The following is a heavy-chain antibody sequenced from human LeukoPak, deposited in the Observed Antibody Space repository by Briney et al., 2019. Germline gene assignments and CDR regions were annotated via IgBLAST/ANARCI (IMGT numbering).Heavy chain of an antibody. V-gene: IGHV4-39*01. CDR2: IYYSGST. Sequence: SETLSLTCTVSGASISSSSYYWAWIRQPPEKGLEWIGSIYYSGSTYYNPSLKSRVTISVDTSKNQFSLKLSSVTAADTAVYYCASRYCSSTSCPFDYWGQGTLVTVSS. CDR3: ASRYCSSTSCPFDY. D-gene: IGHD2-2*01. J-gene: IGHJ4*02. CDR1: GASISSSSYY.